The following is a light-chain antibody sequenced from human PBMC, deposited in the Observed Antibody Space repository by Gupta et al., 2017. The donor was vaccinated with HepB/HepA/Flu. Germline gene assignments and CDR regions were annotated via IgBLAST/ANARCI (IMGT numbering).Light chain of an antibody. Sequence: EIVLTPSPATLSLSPGESATLARRASQRVTNKYIAWYQQKGGQAPRLLIYETFKRATDIPDRFGGSGSRTDFSLTISRLEPDDVAVYWCQQYGSEPYTFGQGSKVEI. CDR1: QRVTNKY. J-gene: IGKJ2*01. CDR3: QQYGSEPYT. V-gene: IGKV3-20*01. CDR2: ETF.